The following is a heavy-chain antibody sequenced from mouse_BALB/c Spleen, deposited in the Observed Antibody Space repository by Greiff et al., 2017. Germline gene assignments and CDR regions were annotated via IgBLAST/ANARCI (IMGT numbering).Heavy chain of an antibody. D-gene: IGHD1-1*01. Sequence: DVQLQESGPGLVKPSQSLSLTCTVTGYSITSDYAWNWIRQFPGNKLEWMGYISYSGSTSYNPSLKSRISITRDTSKNQFFLQLNSVTTEDTATYYCARENYYDWYFDVWGAGTTVTVSS. V-gene: IGHV3-2*02. J-gene: IGHJ1*01. CDR1: GYSITSDYA. CDR2: ISYSGST. CDR3: ARENYYDWYFDV.